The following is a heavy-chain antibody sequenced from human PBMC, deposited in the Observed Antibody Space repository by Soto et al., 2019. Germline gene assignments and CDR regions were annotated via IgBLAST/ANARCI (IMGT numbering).Heavy chain of an antibody. CDR1: GGTFSSYA. D-gene: IGHD3-3*01. V-gene: IGHV1-69*01. CDR2: IIPIFGTA. J-gene: IGHJ6*02. Sequence: GASVKVYCKASGGTFSSYAISWVRQAPGQVLEWMGGIIPIFGTANYAQKFQGRVTITADESTSTAYMELSSLRSEDTAVYYCARDLIASYYDFWSGRTMDVWGQGTTVTVSS. CDR3: ARDLIASYYDFWSGRTMDV.